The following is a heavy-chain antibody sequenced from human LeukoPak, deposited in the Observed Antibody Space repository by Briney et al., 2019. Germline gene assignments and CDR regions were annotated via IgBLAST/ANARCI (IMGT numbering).Heavy chain of an antibody. CDR2: IYYSGST. J-gene: IGHJ4*02. CDR1: GGXISXGGYY. Sequence: TLSLTCTVSGGXISXGGYYXXWIRQHPXKGLXXIGYIYYSGSTYYNPSLKSRVTISVDTSKNQFSLKLSPVTAADTAVYYCARSADNWKPFDYWGQGTLVTVSS. CDR3: ARSADNWKPFDY. V-gene: IGHV4-31*03. D-gene: IGHD1-20*01.